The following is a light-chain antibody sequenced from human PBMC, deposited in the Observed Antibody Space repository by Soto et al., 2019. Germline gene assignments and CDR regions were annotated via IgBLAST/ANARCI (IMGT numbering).Light chain of an antibody. CDR2: EVN. CDR3: AAWDDSLYGVV. J-gene: IGLJ2*01. Sequence: QSALTQPPSASGSPGQSVTISCSGTSSDVGGFNYVSWYQQHPGRAPKVLIYEVNKRPSGVPDRFSGSKSGSTASLTVSGLQAEDEADYYCAAWDDSLYGVVFGGGTKLTVL. CDR1: SSDVGGFNY. V-gene: IGLV2-8*01.